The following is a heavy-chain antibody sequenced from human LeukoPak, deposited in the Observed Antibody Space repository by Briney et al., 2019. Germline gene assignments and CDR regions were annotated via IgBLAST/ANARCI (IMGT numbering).Heavy chain of an antibody. J-gene: IGHJ3*02. Sequence: GGSLRLSCAASGFSFSDSYMSWIRQAPGQGLEWLSYIKSSDTSTFYADSVKGRFTVSRDNAKNSLYLQMNSLRAEDTAVYYCARRGNMSSDAFDIWGQGTVVTVSS. CDR1: GFSFSDSY. V-gene: IGHV3-11*01. D-gene: IGHD2/OR15-2a*01. CDR3: ARRGNMSSDAFDI. CDR2: IKSSDTST.